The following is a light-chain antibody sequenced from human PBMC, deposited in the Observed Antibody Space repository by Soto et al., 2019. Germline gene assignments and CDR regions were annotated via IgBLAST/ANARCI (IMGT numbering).Light chain of an antibody. CDR3: QQYHSYSWT. CDR2: KAS. J-gene: IGKJ1*01. Sequence: DIQMTQSPSALSASVGDRVTITCRTSQNIRSWLAWYQQKPGKAPKLLIYKASTLESGVPSRFSGSGSGTEFTLAISSLRPDDFATYYCQQYHSYSWTFGQGTKVDIK. CDR1: QNIRSW. V-gene: IGKV1-5*03.